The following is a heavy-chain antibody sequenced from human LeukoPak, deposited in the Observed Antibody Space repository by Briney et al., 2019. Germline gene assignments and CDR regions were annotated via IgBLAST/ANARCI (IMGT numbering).Heavy chain of an antibody. J-gene: IGHJ4*02. V-gene: IGHV3-20*04. CDR1: GFTFDDYG. CDR3: ARGSQSYYFDY. CDR2: INWNGGST. Sequence: GGSLRLSCAPSGFTFDDYGMSWVRQAPGKGLEWVSGINWNGGSTAYADSVKGRFTIPRDNPKTPLYLEMNTLRAEAPALYSCARGSQSYYFDYWSQGTLVTVSS.